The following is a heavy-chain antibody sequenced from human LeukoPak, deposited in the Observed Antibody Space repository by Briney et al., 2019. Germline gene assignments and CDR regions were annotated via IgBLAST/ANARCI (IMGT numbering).Heavy chain of an antibody. D-gene: IGHD3-16*01. Sequence: SETLSLTCTVSGGSISSYYWSWIRQPPGKGLEWIGYIYYSGSTNYNPSLKSRVTISVDTSKNQFSLKLSSVTAADTAVYYCARGERGSQWGPTGAPYKDVWGKGTTVTVSS. CDR3: ARGERGSQWGPTGAPYKDV. CDR1: GGSISSYY. CDR2: IYYSGST. V-gene: IGHV4-59*01. J-gene: IGHJ6*03.